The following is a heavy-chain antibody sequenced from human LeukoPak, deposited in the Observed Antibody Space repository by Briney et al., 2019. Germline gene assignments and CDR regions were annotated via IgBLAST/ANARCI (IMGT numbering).Heavy chain of an antibody. D-gene: IGHD6-13*01. V-gene: IGHV1-46*01. CDR1: GYTLTSYY. J-gene: IGHJ4*02. CDR2: INPSGGST. CDR3: ASGYSDSSSCDY. Sequence: ASVKVPCKASGYTLTSYYMHWVRQAPGQGLEWRGIINPSGGSTSYAQKFQGRVTMTRDTSTSTVYMELSSLRSEDTAVYYCASGYSDSSSCDYWGRGTLVTVSS.